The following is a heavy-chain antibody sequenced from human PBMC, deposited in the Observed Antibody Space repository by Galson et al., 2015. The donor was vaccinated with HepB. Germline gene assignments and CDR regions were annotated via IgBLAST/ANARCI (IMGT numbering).Heavy chain of an antibody. Sequence: SLRLSCAASGFTFSSYGMHWVRQAPGKGLVWVSRINSDGSSTSYADSVKGRFTISRDNAKNTLYLQMNSLRAEDTAVYYCARGERSDGSDYWGQGTLVTVSS. V-gene: IGHV3-74*01. D-gene: IGHD2-15*01. CDR2: INSDGSST. CDR3: ARGERSDGSDY. CDR1: GFTFSSYG. J-gene: IGHJ4*02.